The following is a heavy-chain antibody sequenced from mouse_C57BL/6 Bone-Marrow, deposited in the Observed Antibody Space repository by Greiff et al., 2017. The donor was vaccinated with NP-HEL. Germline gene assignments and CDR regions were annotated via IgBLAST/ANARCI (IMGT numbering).Heavy chain of an antibody. Sequence: VPLQQPGAELVRPGTSVKLSCKASGYTFTSYWMHWVKQRPGQGLEWIGVIDPSDSYTNYNQKFKGKATLTVDTSSSTAYMQLSSLTSEDAAVYYCASLRLFAYWGQGTLVTVSA. CDR3: ASLRLFAY. V-gene: IGHV1-59*01. J-gene: IGHJ3*01. CDR1: GYTFTSYW. CDR2: IDPSDSYT.